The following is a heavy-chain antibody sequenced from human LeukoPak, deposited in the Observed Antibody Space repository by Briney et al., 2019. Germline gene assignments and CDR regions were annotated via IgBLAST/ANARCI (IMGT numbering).Heavy chain of an antibody. Sequence: ASVKVSCKASGYTFTSYYMHWVRQAPGQGLEWMGIINPSGGSTSYAQKFQGRVTMTRDTSTSTVYMELSSLRSEDTAVYYCAGAKESYYDKSGYFPLDYWGQGTLVTVSS. CDR3: AGAKESYYDKSGYFPLDY. J-gene: IGHJ4*02. D-gene: IGHD3-22*01. V-gene: IGHV1-46*01. CDR1: GYTFTSYY. CDR2: INPSGGST.